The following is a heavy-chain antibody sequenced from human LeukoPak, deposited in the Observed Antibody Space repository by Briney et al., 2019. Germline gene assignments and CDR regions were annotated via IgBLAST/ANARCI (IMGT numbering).Heavy chain of an antibody. V-gene: IGHV3-7*01. CDR2: IKQDGSEN. CDR3: AREGMISVAGNPLDY. D-gene: IGHD6-19*01. J-gene: IGHJ4*02. CDR1: GFTFSTFW. Sequence: GGSLRLSCAASGFTFSTFWMSWVREAPGKGLEWVANIKQDGSENCYVDSVKGRFTISRDNAKNSLFLQMNSLRAEDTAVYYCAREGMISVAGNPLDYWGQGTLVTVSS.